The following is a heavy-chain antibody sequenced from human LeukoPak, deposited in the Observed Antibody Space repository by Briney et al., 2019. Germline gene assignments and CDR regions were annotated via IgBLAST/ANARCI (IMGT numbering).Heavy chain of an antibody. V-gene: IGHV1-18*01. CDR2: IGAYNGDT. Sequence: ASVKVSCKASGYTFTSYGISWVRQAPGQGLEWMGWIGAYNGDTNYAQKLQGRVTMTTDTSTSTAYMELRSLRSDDTAVYYCARVGRYCSSTRCANWFDPWGQGTLVTVSS. CDR3: ARVGRYCSSTRCANWFDP. J-gene: IGHJ5*02. CDR1: GYTFTSYG. D-gene: IGHD2-2*01.